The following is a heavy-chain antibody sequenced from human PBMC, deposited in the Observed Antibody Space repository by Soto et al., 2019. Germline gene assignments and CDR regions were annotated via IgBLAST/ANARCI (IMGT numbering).Heavy chain of an antibody. J-gene: IGHJ5*02. CDR1: GGSFSGYY. Sequence: QVQLQQWGAGLLKPSETLSLTCAVYGGSFSGYYWTWIRQSPGKGLEWIGEINHSGSTNYNPSLKSRVTVLVDTSKNQFSLKLSSVTAADTAIYYCAVGINWFDPWGQGTLVTVSS. CDR3: AVGINWFDP. CDR2: INHSGST. V-gene: IGHV4-34*02.